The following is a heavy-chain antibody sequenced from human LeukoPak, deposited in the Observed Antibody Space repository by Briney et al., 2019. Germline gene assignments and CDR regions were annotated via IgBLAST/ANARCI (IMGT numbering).Heavy chain of an antibody. Sequence: SETLSLTCNVSGGSISTSRYQWGWIRQPPGKGLEWIGNIFYRGSTYYNPSLRSRVTTSVDTSKNQFSLKLTSVTAADTAVYYCARDRWNDVPFDYWGQGTLVTVSS. CDR1: GGSISTSRYQ. J-gene: IGHJ4*02. V-gene: IGHV4-39*07. CDR2: IFYRGST. CDR3: ARDRWNDVPFDY. D-gene: IGHD1-1*01.